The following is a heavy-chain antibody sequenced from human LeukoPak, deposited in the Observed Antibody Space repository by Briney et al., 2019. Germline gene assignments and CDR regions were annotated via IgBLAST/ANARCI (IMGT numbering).Heavy chain of an antibody. D-gene: IGHD3-3*01. V-gene: IGHV3-53*01. CDR1: GFPVSSNY. CDR3: ARALLYLYGMDV. CDR2: IYSGGGT. J-gene: IGHJ6*02. Sequence: GGSLRLSCAASGFPVSSNYMSWVRQAPGKGLEWVSVIYSGGGTYYADSVKGRFTISRDTSTNTLYLQMNRLRAEDTALYYCARALLYLYGMDVWGQGTTVTVSS.